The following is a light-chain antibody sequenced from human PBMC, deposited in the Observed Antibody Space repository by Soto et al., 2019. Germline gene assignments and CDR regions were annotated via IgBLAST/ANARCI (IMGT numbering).Light chain of an antibody. Sequence: QSALTQPASVSGSPGRSITISCTGTSSDVGAYDFVSWYQHSPGKAPKLVTFDVTHRPPGISDRFSGSKSANTASLTISGLQAADEAFYYCSSYTTRSTLVFGGGTNLTVL. CDR2: DVT. V-gene: IGLV2-14*01. CDR3: SSYTTRSTLV. CDR1: SSDVGAYDF. J-gene: IGLJ2*01.